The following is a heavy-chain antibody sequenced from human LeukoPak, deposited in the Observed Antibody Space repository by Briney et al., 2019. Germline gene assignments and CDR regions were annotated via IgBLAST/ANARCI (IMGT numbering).Heavy chain of an antibody. CDR2: INPSGGST. J-gene: IGHJ4*02. Sequence: ASVKVSCKASGYTFTSYYMHWVRQAPGQGLEWMGIINPSGGSTSYAQKFQGRVTMTRDMSTSTVYMELSSLSSEDTAVYYCARGGKFGELLYWGQGTLVTVSS. CDR3: ARGGKFGELLY. CDR1: GYTFTSYY. V-gene: IGHV1-46*01. D-gene: IGHD1-26*01.